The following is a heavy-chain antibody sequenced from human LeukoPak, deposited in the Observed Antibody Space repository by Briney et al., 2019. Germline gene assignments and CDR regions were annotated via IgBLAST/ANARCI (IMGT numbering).Heavy chain of an antibody. J-gene: IGHJ4*02. D-gene: IGHD3-3*01. CDR3: ATETIGRHYDY. Sequence: GWSLTLSXAAYVFTFSSCGLNWDRQAPRPVLDWAASIGPTGTDRYYADSVRGRYNISRDNAKNSMYLQMYSLRDEDTAVYYCATETIGRHYDYWGQGTLLTVSS. CDR1: VFTFSSCG. CDR2: IGPTGTDR. V-gene: IGHV3-21*01.